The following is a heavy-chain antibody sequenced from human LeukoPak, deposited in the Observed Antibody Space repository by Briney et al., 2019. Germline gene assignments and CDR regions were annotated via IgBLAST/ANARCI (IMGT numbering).Heavy chain of an antibody. CDR3: TTDTYYYDSSGYSTGDAFDI. D-gene: IGHD3-22*01. CDR1: GFTFSNAW. V-gene: IGHV3-15*01. CDR2: IKSKTDGGTT. Sequence: PGGSLRLSCAASGFTFSNAWMSWVRQAPGKGLEWVGRIKSKTDGGTTDYAAPVKGRFTISRDDSKNTLYLQMNSLKTEDTAVYYCTTDTYYYDSSGYSTGDAFDIWGQGTMATVSS. J-gene: IGHJ3*02.